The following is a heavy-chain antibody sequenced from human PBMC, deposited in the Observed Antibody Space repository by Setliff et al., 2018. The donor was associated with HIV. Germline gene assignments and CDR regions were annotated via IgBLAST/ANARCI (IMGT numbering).Heavy chain of an antibody. J-gene: IGHJ6*02. CDR1: GYTFTSYY. CDR2: INPGGGSI. CDR3: ARGWGGQDSNYYGMDV. Sequence: GASVKVSCKASGYTFTSYYMHWVRQAPGQGLEWMGVINPGGGSITYAQKFQGRVTMTRDKSTSTVHMELSSLRSEDTAMYYCARGWGGQDSNYYGMDVWGQGTTVTVSS. D-gene: IGHD3-16*01. V-gene: IGHV1-46*01.